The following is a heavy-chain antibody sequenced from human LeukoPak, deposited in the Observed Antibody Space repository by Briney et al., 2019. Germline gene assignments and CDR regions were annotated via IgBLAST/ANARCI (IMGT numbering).Heavy chain of an antibody. V-gene: IGHV1-24*01. D-gene: IGHD3-10*01. Sequence: ASVKVSCKVSGYTLTELSMHWVRQAPGKGLEWMGGFGSEDGETIYAQKFQGRVTMTEDTSTDTAYMELSSLRSEDTAVYYCATSDGFGELRSWGQGTLVTVSS. CDR3: ATSDGFGELRS. CDR1: GYTLTELS. J-gene: IGHJ4*02. CDR2: FGSEDGET.